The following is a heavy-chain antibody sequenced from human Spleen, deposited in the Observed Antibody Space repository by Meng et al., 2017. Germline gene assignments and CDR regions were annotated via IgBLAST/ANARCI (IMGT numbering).Heavy chain of an antibody. Sequence: GESLKISCKASGYTFTNYWIVWVRQMPGKGLEWMGIIYPGDSDTRHSPSFQGQVTISADKSISTAYLQWSSLKASDTAMYYCARLGGAVYYDSSGYYPYYYYGMDVWGQGTTVTVSS. V-gene: IGHV5-51*01. CDR1: GYTFTNYW. CDR3: ARLGGAVYYDSSGYYPYYYYGMDV. CDR2: IYPGDSDT. D-gene: IGHD3-22*01. J-gene: IGHJ6*02.